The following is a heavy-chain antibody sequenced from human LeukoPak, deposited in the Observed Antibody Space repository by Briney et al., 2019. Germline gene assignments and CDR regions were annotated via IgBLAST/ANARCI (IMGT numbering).Heavy chain of an antibody. J-gene: IGHJ4*02. V-gene: IGHV3-23*01. Sequence: GALRLSCAASGFTISSYAMSWVRQAPGKGLEWVSAISGSGGSTYYADSVKGRFTISRDNSKNTLYLQMNSLRAEDTAVYYCAKDPGYCSGGSCYSSFDYWGQGTLVTVSS. CDR3: AKDPGYCSGGSCYSSFDY. D-gene: IGHD2-15*01. CDR1: GFTISSYA. CDR2: ISGSGGST.